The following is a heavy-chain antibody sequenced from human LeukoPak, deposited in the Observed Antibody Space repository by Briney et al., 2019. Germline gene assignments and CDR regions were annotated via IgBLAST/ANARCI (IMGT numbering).Heavy chain of an antibody. Sequence: SETLSLTCTVSGGSISSGGYYWSWIRQHSGKGLEWIGYIYYSGSTYYSPSLKSRVTISVDTSKNQFSLKLSSVTAADTAVYYCARLYSSGYCFDYWGQGTLVTISS. J-gene: IGHJ4*02. CDR2: IYYSGST. V-gene: IGHV4-31*03. D-gene: IGHD3-22*01. CDR1: GGSISSGGYY. CDR3: ARLYSSGYCFDY.